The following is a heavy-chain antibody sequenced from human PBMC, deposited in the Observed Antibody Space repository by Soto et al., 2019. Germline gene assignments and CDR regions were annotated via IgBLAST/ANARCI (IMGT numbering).Heavy chain of an antibody. J-gene: IGHJ3*02. CDR2: ISAYNGNT. D-gene: IGHD6-25*01. CDR3: ARSLFTGSRARRAAPNKPPDAFDI. Sequence: GASVKVSCKASGYTFTSYGISWVRQAPGQGLEWMGWISAYNGNTNYAQKLQGRVTMTTDTSTSTAYMELRSLRSDDTAVYYCARSLFTGSRARRAAPNKPPDAFDIWGQGTMVTVSS. V-gene: IGHV1-18*04. CDR1: GYTFTSYG.